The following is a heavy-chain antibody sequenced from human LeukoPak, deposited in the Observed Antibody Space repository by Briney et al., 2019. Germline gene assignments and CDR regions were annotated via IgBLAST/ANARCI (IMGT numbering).Heavy chain of an antibody. CDR2: IIPIFGTA. V-gene: IGHV1-69*13. CDR3: ARKAEDYYGSGSYYKDSWFDP. J-gene: IGHJ5*02. Sequence: SVKVSCKASGGTFSSYAISWVRQAPGQGLEWMGGIIPIFGTANYAQKFQGRVTITADESTSTAYMELSSLRSEDTAVYYCARKAEDYYGSGSYYKDSWFDPWGQGTLVTVSS. CDR1: GGTFSSYA. D-gene: IGHD3-10*01.